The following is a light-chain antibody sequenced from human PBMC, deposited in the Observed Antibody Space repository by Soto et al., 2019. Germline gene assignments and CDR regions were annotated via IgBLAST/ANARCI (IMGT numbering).Light chain of an antibody. CDR1: QSVSSY. Sequence: EIVLTQSPATLSLSPGERATLSCRASQSVSSYLAWYQQKHGQAPRLLIYDASNGATGIPARFSGSGSGTDFPLTISRLEPEDFAVYYCQQRSNSWTFGQGTKVDIK. CDR2: DAS. CDR3: QQRSNSWT. V-gene: IGKV3-11*01. J-gene: IGKJ1*01.